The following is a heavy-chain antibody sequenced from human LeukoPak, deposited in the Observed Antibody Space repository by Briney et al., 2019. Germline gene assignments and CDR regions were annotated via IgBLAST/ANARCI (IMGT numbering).Heavy chain of an antibody. D-gene: IGHD3-10*01. CDR2: ISAYNGNT. V-gene: IGHV1-18*04. CDR1: GYTFTGYY. Sequence: ASVKVSCKASGYTFTGYYMHWVRQAPGQGLEWMGWISAYNGNTNYAQKLQGRVTMTTDTSTSTAYMELRSLRSDDTAVYYCASLWFGELLSNPWGQGTLVTVSS. J-gene: IGHJ5*02. CDR3: ASLWFGELLSNP.